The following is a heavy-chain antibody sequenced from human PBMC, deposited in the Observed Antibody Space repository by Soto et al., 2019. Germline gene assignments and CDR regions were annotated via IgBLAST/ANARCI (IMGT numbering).Heavy chain of an antibody. V-gene: IGHV4-39*01. CDR1: GGSISSISNHC. Sequence: PSETLSLTCTVSGGSISSISNHCCSWIRLPPGKTLGWIGTIYYHGNTYSNPSLKSRVTISVDTSNNQLSLKLRSVTAADTAVYYCARHDGFSSGWIFDYWGHGTLVTVS. CDR3: ARHDGFSSGWIFDY. CDR2: IYYHGNT. D-gene: IGHD6-19*01. J-gene: IGHJ4*01.